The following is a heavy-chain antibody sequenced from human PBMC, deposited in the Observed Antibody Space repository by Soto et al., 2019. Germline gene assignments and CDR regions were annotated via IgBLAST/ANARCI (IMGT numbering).Heavy chain of an antibody. CDR2: ISAYNGNT. CDR1: GYTFTSYG. J-gene: IGHJ4*02. Sequence: SVKVSCKASGYTFTSYGISWVRQAPGQGLEWMGWISAYNGNTNYAQKLQGRVTMTTDTSTSTAYMELRSLRSDDTAVYYCARTDIAVVGPLFAYWGQGTLVTVSS. V-gene: IGHV1-18*01. CDR3: ARTDIAVVGPLFAY. D-gene: IGHD6-19*01.